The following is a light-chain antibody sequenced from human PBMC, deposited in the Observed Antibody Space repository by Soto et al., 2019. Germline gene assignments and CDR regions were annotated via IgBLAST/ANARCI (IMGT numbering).Light chain of an antibody. J-gene: IGKJ3*01. CDR1: QDIYNY. CDR2: HAS. V-gene: IGKV1-27*01. Sequence: DIQLTQSPSSLSASLGDRVTITCRASQDIYNYLAWYQQRPGQVPKLLIYHASTLQSGVPSRFSGTGSGTDFTLTISSLQPEDVATYYCQKYYSAVFTFGPGTKVDIK. CDR3: QKYYSAVFT.